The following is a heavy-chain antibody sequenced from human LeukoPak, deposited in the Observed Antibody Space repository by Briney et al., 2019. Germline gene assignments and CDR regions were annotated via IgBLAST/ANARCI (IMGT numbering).Heavy chain of an antibody. CDR1: GFTFSSYA. J-gene: IGHJ3*02. CDR2: ISGSGGST. Sequence: GGSLRLSCAASGFTFSSYAMSWVRQAPGKGLEWVSAISGSGGSTYYADSVKGRFTISRDNSKNTLYLQMNSLRAEDTAVYYCAKDRLITFGGVIVRSAFDIWGQGTMVTASS. CDR3: AKDRLITFGGVIVRSAFDI. D-gene: IGHD3-16*02. V-gene: IGHV3-23*01.